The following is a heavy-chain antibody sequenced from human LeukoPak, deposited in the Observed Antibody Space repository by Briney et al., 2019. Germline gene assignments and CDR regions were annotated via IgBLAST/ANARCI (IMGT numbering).Heavy chain of an antibody. D-gene: IGHD5-12*01. Sequence: GGSLRLSCAASGFTFDDYGMSWVRQAPGKGLEWVSGINWNGGSTGYADSVKGRFTISRDNAKNSLYLQMNSLRAEDTAVYYCARDLLWKGPTSGMDVWGKGTTVTVSS. V-gene: IGHV3-20*04. CDR1: GFTFDDYG. J-gene: IGHJ6*04. CDR2: INWNGGST. CDR3: ARDLLWKGPTSGMDV.